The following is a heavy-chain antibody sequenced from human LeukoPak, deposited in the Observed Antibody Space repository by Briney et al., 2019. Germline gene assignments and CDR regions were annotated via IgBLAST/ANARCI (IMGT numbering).Heavy chain of an antibody. J-gene: IGHJ4*02. CDR1: GFTFSSYS. CDR2: ISSSSSYI. Sequence: PGGSLRLSCAASGFTFSSYSMNWVRQAPGKGLEWVSSISSSSSYIYYADSVKGRFTISGDNAKNSLYLQMNSLRAEDTAVYYCARDIVVVPAALDYWGQGTLVTVSS. V-gene: IGHV3-21*01. D-gene: IGHD2-2*01. CDR3: ARDIVVVPAALDY.